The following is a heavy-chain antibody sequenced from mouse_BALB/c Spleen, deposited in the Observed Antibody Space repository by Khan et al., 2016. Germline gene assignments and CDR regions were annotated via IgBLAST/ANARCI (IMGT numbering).Heavy chain of an antibody. D-gene: IGHD2-4*01. CDR2: IDPSSGYT. CDR3: ASSPYDYDGGFAY. CDR1: GYTFTSYT. Sequence: QVQLQQSGAELARPGASVKMSCKASGYTFTSYTMHWVKQRPGQGLEWIGYIDPSSGYTNYNQKFKDRAALTADKSSSTAFMQLSSLTSEDSAVYYCASSPYDYDGGFAYWGQGTLVTVSA. J-gene: IGHJ3*01. V-gene: IGHV1-4*01.